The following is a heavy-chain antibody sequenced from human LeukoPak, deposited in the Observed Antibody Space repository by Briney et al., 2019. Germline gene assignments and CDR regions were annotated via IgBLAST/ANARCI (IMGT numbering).Heavy chain of an antibody. CDR2: IYTSGST. CDR3: AREGGYDILTGYLI. D-gene: IGHD3-9*01. Sequence: SETLSLTCTVSGGSISSGCYCWSWIRQPAGKGLEWIGRIYTSGSTNYNPSLKSRVTISVDTSKNQFSLKLSSVTAADTAVYYCAREGGYDILTGYLIWGQGTLVTVSS. J-gene: IGHJ4*02. V-gene: IGHV4-61*02. CDR1: GGSISSGCYC.